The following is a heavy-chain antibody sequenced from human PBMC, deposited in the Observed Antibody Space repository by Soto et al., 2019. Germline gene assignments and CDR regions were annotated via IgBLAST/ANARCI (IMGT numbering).Heavy chain of an antibody. CDR3: ARVVSITMVRGADRYYMDV. V-gene: IGHV6-1*01. D-gene: IGHD3-10*01. CDR1: GDSVSSQCAA. Sequence: SQTLSLTCAISGDSVSSQCAAWNWSRQSPSRGLEWLGRTYYRSKWYNDYAVSVKSRITINPDTSKNQFSLQLNSVTPEDTAVYYCARVVSITMVRGADRYYMDVWGKGTTVTVSS. J-gene: IGHJ6*03. CDR2: TYYRSKWYN.